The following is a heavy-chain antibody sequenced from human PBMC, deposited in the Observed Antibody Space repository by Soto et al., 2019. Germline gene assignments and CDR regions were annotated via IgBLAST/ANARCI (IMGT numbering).Heavy chain of an antibody. CDR2: INPNSGGT. V-gene: IGHV1-2*04. Sequence: ASVKVSCKASGYTFTGYYMHWVRQAPGQGLEWMGWINPNSGGTNYAQKFQGWVTMTRDTSISTAYMELSRLRSDDTAVYYCASTLHPWSWFDPWGQGTLVTVSS. CDR3: ASTLHPWSWFDP. J-gene: IGHJ5*02. D-gene: IGHD1-1*01. CDR1: GYTFTGYY.